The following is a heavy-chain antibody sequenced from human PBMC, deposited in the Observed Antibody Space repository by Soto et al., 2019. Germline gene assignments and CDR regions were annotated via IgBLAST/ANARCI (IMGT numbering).Heavy chain of an antibody. CDR2: INAGNGNT. V-gene: IGHV1-3*05. CDR3: ARSIVVVTALDY. D-gene: IGHD2-21*02. CDR1: GYTFTSYA. Sequence: QVQLVQSGAEEKKPGASVKVSCKASGYTFTSYAMHWVRQATGQRLEWMGWINAGNGNTKYSQKFQGRVTITRDTSASTAYMELSSLRSEHAAVYYCARSIVVVTALDYWGQGTLVPVSS. J-gene: IGHJ4*02.